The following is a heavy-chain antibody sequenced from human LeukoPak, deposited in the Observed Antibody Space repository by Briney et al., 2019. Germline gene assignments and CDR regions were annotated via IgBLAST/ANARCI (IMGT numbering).Heavy chain of an antibody. V-gene: IGHV3-48*01. D-gene: IGHD4/OR15-4a*01. Sequence: GGSLRLSCAASGFTFSSYSMNWVRQAPGKGLEWISYITSSSSMYYADSVKGRFTVSRDNAKNSLYLQMNSLRAEDTAVYYCARAKTGSGTYFDPWGQGTLVTVSS. CDR1: GFTFSSYS. CDR2: ITSSSSM. CDR3: ARAKTGSGTYFDP. J-gene: IGHJ5*02.